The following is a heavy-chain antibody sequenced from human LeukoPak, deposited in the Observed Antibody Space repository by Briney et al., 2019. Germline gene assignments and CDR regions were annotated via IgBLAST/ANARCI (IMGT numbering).Heavy chain of an antibody. J-gene: IGHJ6*02. CDR2: ISYDGSNK. CDR3: AKVEGYCSSTSCYTRFYYYGMDV. CDR1: GFTFSSYG. Sequence: PGGSLRLSCAASGFTFSSYGMHWVRQAPGKGLEWVAVISYDGSNKYYADSVKGRFTISRDNSKNTLYLQMNSLRAEDTAVYYCAKVEGYCSSTSCYTRFYYYGMDVWGQGTTVTVSS. D-gene: IGHD2-2*02. V-gene: IGHV3-30*18.